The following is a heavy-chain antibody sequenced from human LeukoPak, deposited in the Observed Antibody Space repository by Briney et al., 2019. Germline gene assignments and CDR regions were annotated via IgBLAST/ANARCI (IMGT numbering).Heavy chain of an antibody. CDR2: IIPLYGAA. Sequence: SVKVSCKASGGTFKSNSISWVRQAPGQGLEWVGGIIPLYGAANYAQKFRDRVSITADQSAGTVYMELSSLESDDTAVYYCARVWQQLEGNWFDPWGQGTLVTVSS. V-gene: IGHV1-69*13. CDR3: ARVWQQLEGNWFDP. J-gene: IGHJ5*02. CDR1: GGTFKSNS. D-gene: IGHD6-13*01.